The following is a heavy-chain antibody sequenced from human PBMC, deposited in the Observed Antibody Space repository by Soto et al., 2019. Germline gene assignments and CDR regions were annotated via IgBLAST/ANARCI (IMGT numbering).Heavy chain of an antibody. CDR1: GGTFSSYT. Sequence: SVKVSGKASGGTFSSYTISCVRQAPGQGLEWMGRIIPILGIANYAQKFQGRVTITADKSTSTAYMELSSLRSEDTAVYYCARDKDVVVPGDWFDPWGQGTLVTVSS. D-gene: IGHD2-2*01. CDR2: IIPILGIA. J-gene: IGHJ5*02. V-gene: IGHV1-69*04. CDR3: ARDKDVVVPGDWFDP.